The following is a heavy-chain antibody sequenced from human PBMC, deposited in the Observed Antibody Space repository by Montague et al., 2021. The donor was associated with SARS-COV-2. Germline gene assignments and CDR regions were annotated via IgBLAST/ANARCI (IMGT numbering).Heavy chain of an antibody. CDR3: ARDHVDSGVRH. D-gene: IGHD6-25*01. V-gene: IGHV4-4*08. Sequence: SETLSLTCSVSGCSISSYYWCWLRQPPGKGLVWFGYIYSYVSTNYNPSLKSRVTISVDTSKNQFSLQLSSVTAADTAVYYCARDHVDSGVRHWGQGTLVTVSS. J-gene: IGHJ4*02. CDR1: GCSISSYY. CDR2: IYSYVST.